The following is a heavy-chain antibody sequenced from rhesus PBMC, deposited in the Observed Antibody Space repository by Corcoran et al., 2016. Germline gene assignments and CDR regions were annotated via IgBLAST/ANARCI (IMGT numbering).Heavy chain of an antibody. Sequence: QVQLQESGPGLVKPSETLSLTCAVSGASFSSYWWSWIRQPPGKGLEWLGEDNGNSGSTNYNPSLKSRVTISKDASKNQFSLKLTSVTAADTAVYYCARGIQLQLPPFDYWGQGVLVTVSS. D-gene: IGHD5-12*01. CDR2: DNGNSGST. CDR1: GASFSSYW. J-gene: IGHJ4*01. CDR3: ARGIQLQLPPFDY. V-gene: IGHV4-80*01.